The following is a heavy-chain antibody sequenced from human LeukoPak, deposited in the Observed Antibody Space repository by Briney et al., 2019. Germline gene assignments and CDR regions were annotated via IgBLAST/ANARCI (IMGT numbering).Heavy chain of an antibody. CDR3: ARDRIDFWVDY. CDR1: GGSISSGGYS. J-gene: IGHJ4*02. Sequence: PSQTLSLTCAVSGGSISSGGYSWSWIRQPPGKGLEWIGSIYYSGSTYYNPSLKSRVTISVDTSKNQFSLKLSSVTAADTAVYYCARDRIDFWVDYWGQGTLVTVSS. CDR2: IYYSGST. D-gene: IGHD3-3*01. V-gene: IGHV4-30-4*07.